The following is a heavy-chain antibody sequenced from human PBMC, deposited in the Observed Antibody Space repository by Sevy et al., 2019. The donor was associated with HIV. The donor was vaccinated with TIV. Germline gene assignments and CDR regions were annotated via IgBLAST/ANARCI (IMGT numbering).Heavy chain of an antibody. Sequence: GGSLRLSCAASGFTVNSDYMTWVLQAPGKALEGVSVIHSDDTTYHADSVKDRFTISRDNFKNTLYLHMSSLRAEDTAVYYCARDNSGYGYALNYWGQGTLVTVSS. J-gene: IGHJ4*02. CDR3: ARDNSGYGYALNY. V-gene: IGHV3-66*01. D-gene: IGHD5-18*01. CDR1: GFTVNSDY. CDR2: IHSDDTT.